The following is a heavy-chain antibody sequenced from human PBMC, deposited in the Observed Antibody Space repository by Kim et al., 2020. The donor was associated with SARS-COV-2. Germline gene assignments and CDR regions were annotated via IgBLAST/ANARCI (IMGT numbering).Heavy chain of an antibody. D-gene: IGHD3-10*01. V-gene: IGHV3-33*05. CDR3: ARDRLLWFGEFSY. J-gene: IGHJ4*02. CDR2: ISYDGSNK. CDR1: GFTFSSYG. Sequence: GGSLRLSCAASGFTFSSYGMHWVRQAPGKGLEWVAVISYDGSNKYYADSVKGRFTISRDNSKNTLYLQMNSLRAEDTAVYYCARDRLLWFGEFSYWGQGT.